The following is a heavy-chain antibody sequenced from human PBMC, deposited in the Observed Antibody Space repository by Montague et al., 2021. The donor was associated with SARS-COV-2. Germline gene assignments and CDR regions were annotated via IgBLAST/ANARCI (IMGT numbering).Heavy chain of an antibody. CDR1: GFTFSSYE. J-gene: IGHJ6*02. CDR3: ARVLRTYYYGSGSSSYGMDV. Sequence: SLRLSCAVSGFTFSSYEMHWVRQAPGKGLEWVSYITRSGSTIYYADSVMGRFTISRDNAKRSVYLQMNSLRAEDTAVYYCARVLRTYYYGSGSSSYGMDVWGQGTTVTVSS. D-gene: IGHD3-10*01. V-gene: IGHV3-48*03. CDR2: ITRSGSTI.